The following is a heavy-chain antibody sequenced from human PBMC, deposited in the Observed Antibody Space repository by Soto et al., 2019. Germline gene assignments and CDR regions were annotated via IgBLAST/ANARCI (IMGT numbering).Heavy chain of an antibody. CDR3: ARERPDDCSRTSCYFGPANWFDP. Sequence: ASVKVSCTACGGSFSSYAISWVRQAPGQGLEWMGGIIPIFGTANYAQKFQGRVKITADESTSTAYMELSSLRSEDTAVYYCARERPDDCSRTSCYFGPANWFDPWGQGTLVTVSS. J-gene: IGHJ5*02. CDR2: IIPIFGTA. D-gene: IGHD2-2*01. V-gene: IGHV1-69*13. CDR1: GGSFSSYA.